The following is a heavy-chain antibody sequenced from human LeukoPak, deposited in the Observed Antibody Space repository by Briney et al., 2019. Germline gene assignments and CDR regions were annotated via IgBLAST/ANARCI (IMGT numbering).Heavy chain of an antibody. Sequence: SETLSLTCAVYGGSFSGYYWSWIRQPPGKGLEWIGEINHSGSTNYNPSLKSRVTISVDTSKNQFSLKLSSVTAADTAVYYCARSPRTSPRNWFDPWGQGTLVTVSS. CDR3: ARSPRTSPRNWFDP. CDR2: INHSGST. J-gene: IGHJ5*02. V-gene: IGHV4-34*01. D-gene: IGHD2-2*01. CDR1: GGSFSGYY.